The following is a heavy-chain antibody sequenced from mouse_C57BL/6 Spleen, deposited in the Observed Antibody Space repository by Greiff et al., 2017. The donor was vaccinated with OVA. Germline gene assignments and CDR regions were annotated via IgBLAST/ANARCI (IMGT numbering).Heavy chain of an antibody. D-gene: IGHD1-1*01. CDR2: INPNNGGT. V-gene: IGHV1-26*01. CDR3: ARMGGSNLYAMDY. CDR1: GYTFTDYY. J-gene: IGHJ4*01. Sequence: VQLQQSGPELVKPGASVKISCKASGYTFTDYYMNWVKQSHGKSLEWIGDINPNNGGTSYNQKFKGKATLTVDKSSSTAYMELRSLTSEDSAVYYCARMGGSNLYAMDYWGQGTSVTVSS.